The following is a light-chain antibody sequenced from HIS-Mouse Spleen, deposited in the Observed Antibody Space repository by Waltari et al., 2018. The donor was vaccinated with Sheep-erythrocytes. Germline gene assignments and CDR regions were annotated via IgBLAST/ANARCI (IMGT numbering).Light chain of an antibody. Sequence: SYELTQPPSVSVSPGQTARITCSGDALPKKYAYWYQQKSGQAPVLVIYEESKRPSGIPGRVSGSSAGTMATSTISGAQVEDEADYYCYSTDSSGNHRVFGGGTKLTVL. CDR1: ALPKKY. V-gene: IGLV3-10*01. J-gene: IGLJ2*01. CDR2: EES. CDR3: YSTDSSGNHRV.